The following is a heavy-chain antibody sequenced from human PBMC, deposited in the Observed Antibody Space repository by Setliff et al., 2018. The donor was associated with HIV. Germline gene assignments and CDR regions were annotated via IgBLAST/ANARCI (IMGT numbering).Heavy chain of an antibody. D-gene: IGHD3-10*01. CDR1: GFTFSSYW. J-gene: IGHJ4*02. CDR2: ISSSTTNI. V-gene: IGHV3-48*01. CDR3: ARGTQGSGKTPYDY. Sequence: GGSLRLSCAASGFTFSSYWMNWVRHAPGKGLEWLSYISSSTTNIYYADSVRDRFTISRDNAKNSLYLQMNSLRFEDTAVYSCARGTQGSGKTPYDYWGQGTLVTVSS.